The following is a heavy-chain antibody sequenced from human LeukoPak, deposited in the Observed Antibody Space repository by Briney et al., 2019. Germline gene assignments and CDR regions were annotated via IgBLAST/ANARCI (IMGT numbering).Heavy chain of an antibody. V-gene: IGHV4-39*01. D-gene: IGHD3-22*01. CDR3: ARPRGYDSSGYYYGYFDL. CDR2: IYESGST. CDR1: GGSISSSSYY. J-gene: IGHJ2*01. Sequence: SETLSLTCTVSGGSISSSSYYWGWIRPPPGKGLEWSGSIYESGSTYYNPSLRSRVTISVDTSKNQFSLKLSSVTAADPAVYYCARPRGYDSSGYYYGYFDLWGRGTLVTVSS.